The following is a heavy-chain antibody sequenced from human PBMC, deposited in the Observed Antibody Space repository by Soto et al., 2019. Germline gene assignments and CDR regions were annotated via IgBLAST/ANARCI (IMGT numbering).Heavy chain of an antibody. Sequence: QVQLVQSGAEEKKPGSSVKVSCKASGGTFSSYSISWVRQAPGQGLEWMGRIIPILGIANYAQKLQGRVTITADKSTSTAYMVLSSLRSEDTAVYYCARGAAGIAVAGPSYYFDYWGQGTLVTVSS. CDR2: IIPILGIA. V-gene: IGHV1-69*02. CDR1: GGTFSSYS. J-gene: IGHJ4*02. CDR3: ARGAAGIAVAGPSYYFDY. D-gene: IGHD6-19*01.